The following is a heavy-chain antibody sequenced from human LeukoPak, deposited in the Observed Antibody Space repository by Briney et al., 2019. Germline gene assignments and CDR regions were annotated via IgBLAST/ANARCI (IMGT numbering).Heavy chain of an antibody. V-gene: IGHV1-3*01. CDR1: GYTFTSYA. CDR2: INAGNGNT. J-gene: IGHJ4*02. D-gene: IGHD3-22*01. CDR3: ARDGSYYYDSSGYPGDY. Sequence: ASVTVSFKASGYTFTSYAMHWVRQAPGQRLEWMGWINAGNGNTKYSQKFQGRVTITRDTSASTAYMELSSLRSEDTAVYYCARDGSYYYDSSGYPGDYWGQGTLVTVSS.